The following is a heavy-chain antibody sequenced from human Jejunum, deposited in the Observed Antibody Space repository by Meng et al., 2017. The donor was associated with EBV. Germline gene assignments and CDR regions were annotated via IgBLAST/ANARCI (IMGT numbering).Heavy chain of an antibody. D-gene: IGHD3-22*01. CDR1: GYKFSDYT. CDR2: INPNSGGT. CDR3: ARDYSDSSRQGY. J-gene: IGHJ4*02. Sequence: VQAGGEVKKPGASVMVSCKASGYKFSDYTMRWVRQPPGQGLEWMGRINPNSGGTSYTQKFQGRVTMTRDTSMTTAYMELSRLGSDDTAVYYCARDYSDSSRQGYWGQGTLVTVSS. V-gene: IGHV1-2*06.